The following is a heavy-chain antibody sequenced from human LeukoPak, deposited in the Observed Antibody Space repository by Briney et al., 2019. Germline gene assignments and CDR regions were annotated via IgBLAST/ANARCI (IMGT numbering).Heavy chain of an antibody. Sequence: GESLKISCKGSGYSFTSYWIGWVRQMPGKGLEWMGIIYPGDSDTRYSPSFQGQDTISADKSISTAYLQWSSLKASDTAMYYCARRYSGSYTSSYFDYWGQGTLVTVSS. J-gene: IGHJ4*02. CDR2: IYPGDSDT. V-gene: IGHV5-51*01. CDR3: ARRYSGSYTSSYFDY. CDR1: GYSFTSYW. D-gene: IGHD1-26*01.